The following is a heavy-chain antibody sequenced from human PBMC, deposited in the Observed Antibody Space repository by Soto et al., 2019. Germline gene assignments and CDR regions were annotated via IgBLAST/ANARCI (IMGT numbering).Heavy chain of an antibody. J-gene: IGHJ4*02. D-gene: IGHD4-17*01. V-gene: IGHV3-30*18. CDR2: ISYDGSNK. CDR1: GFTFSSYG. Sequence: GGSLRLSCAASGFTFSSYGMHWVRQAPGKGLEWVAVISYDGSNKYYADSVKGRFTISRDNSKNTLYLQMNSLRAEDTAVYYCAKDVYGDYGRGFDYWGQGTLVTVSS. CDR3: AKDVYGDYGRGFDY.